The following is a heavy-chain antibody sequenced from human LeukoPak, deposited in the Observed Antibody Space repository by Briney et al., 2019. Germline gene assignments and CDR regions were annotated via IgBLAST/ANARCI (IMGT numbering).Heavy chain of an antibody. CDR1: GGSISSYY. CDR2: IYYSGST. D-gene: IGHD6-13*01. V-gene: IGHV4-59*01. CDR3: ARAAAALEVWFDP. J-gene: IGHJ5*02. Sequence: PSETLSLTCTVSGGSISSYYWSWIRQPPGKGLEWIGYIYYSGSTNYNPSLKSRVTISVDTSKNQSSLKLSSVAAADTAVYYCARAAAALEVWFDPWGQGTLVTVSS.